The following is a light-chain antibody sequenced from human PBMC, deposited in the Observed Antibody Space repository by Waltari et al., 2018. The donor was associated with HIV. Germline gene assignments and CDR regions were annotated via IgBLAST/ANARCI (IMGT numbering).Light chain of an antibody. CDR2: ASS. Sequence: VFTHFPATLSVSPGGNATPSCWPSPTVVKKSLTWYQQRPGQAPRFVLFASSTRATGIPDRFRSSESGTEFTLTIRRLEPEDFAIYYCQVYGGSPRWTFGPGTRLELK. CDR1: PTVVKKS. J-gene: IGKJ1*01. V-gene: IGKV3-20*01. CDR3: QVYGGSPRWT.